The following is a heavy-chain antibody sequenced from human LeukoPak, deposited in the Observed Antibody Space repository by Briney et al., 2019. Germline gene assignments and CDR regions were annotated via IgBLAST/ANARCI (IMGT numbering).Heavy chain of an antibody. CDR2: IYSGGST. CDR1: GFTVSSNF. CDR3: AREVGYCSGGSCYSYFDY. V-gene: IGHV3-66*01. D-gene: IGHD2-15*01. J-gene: IGHJ4*02. Sequence: GGSLRLSCAASGFTVSSNFMSWVRQAPGKGLEWVSVIYSGGSTYYADSVKGRFTISRDNSKNTLYLQMNSLRVEDTAVYYCAREVGYCSGGSCYSYFDYWGQGTLVTVSS.